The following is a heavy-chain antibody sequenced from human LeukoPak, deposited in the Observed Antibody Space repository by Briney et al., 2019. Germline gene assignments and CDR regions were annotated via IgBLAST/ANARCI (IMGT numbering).Heavy chain of an antibody. CDR1: GGTFSSYA. D-gene: IGHD6-13*01. J-gene: IGHJ4*02. Sequence: WASVKVSCKASGGTFSSYAISWVRQAPGQGLEWMGRIIPILGIANYAQKFEGRVTITADKSTSTAYMELSSLRSEDTAVYYCARERGGDYSRTFDYWGQGTLVTVSS. CDR2: IIPILGIA. V-gene: IGHV1-69*04. CDR3: ARERGGDYSRTFDY.